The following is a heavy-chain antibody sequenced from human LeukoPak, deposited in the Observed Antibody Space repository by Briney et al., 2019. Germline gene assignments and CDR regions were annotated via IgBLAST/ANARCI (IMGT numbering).Heavy chain of an antibody. D-gene: IGHD1-1*01. Sequence: GGSLRLSCAASGFTFSRYWMSWMRQAPGKGLEWVANIKYDGSEDYYVDSVKGRFTISRDNAKDTLYLQLNSLRVEDTAVYYCKSGGAAPGSFDYWGQGTLVTVSP. CDR1: GFTFSRYW. CDR3: KSGGAAPGSFDY. J-gene: IGHJ4*02. CDR2: IKYDGSED. V-gene: IGHV3-7*01.